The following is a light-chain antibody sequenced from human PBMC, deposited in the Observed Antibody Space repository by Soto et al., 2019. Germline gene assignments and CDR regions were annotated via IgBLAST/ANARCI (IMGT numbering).Light chain of an antibody. Sequence: EIVLTQSPGTLSLSPGERATLSCRASQSVSSSYLAWYQQKPGQAPRLLIYGASSRATGIPDRFSGSGSGTDFTLTISRLEPEDFAVYYCQQYDSSPWTFGQGNKGE. V-gene: IGKV3-20*01. CDR2: GAS. CDR1: QSVSSSY. CDR3: QQYDSSPWT. J-gene: IGKJ1*01.